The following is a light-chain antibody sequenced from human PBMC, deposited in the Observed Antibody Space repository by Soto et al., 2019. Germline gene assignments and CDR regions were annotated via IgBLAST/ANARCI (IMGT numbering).Light chain of an antibody. CDR2: EVS. J-gene: IGLJ2*01. Sequence: QSALTQPASVSGSPGQSITISCTGTSSDVGGYNYVSWYQQHPGKAPKLMIYEVSNRPSGISNRFSGSKSGNTASLTISGLQAEDEADHYCSSYTSGSTLVFGGGTKLTVL. CDR3: SSYTSGSTLV. CDR1: SSDVGGYNY. V-gene: IGLV2-14*01.